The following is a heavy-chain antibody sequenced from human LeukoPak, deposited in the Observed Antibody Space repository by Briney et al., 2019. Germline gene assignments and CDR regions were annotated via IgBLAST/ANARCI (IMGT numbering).Heavy chain of an antibody. J-gene: IGHJ4*02. CDR1: GYSISSGYY. CDR2: IYHSGSA. Sequence: SETLSLTCTVSGYSISSGYYWGWIRPPPGKGLEWIGSIYHSGSAHSNPSLRSRVTVSVDRSKNQFSLKLSPVTAADTAVYYCARGTTYFFDYWGQGTLVTVSS. V-gene: IGHV4-38-2*02. D-gene: IGHD1-14*01. CDR3: ARGTTYFFDY.